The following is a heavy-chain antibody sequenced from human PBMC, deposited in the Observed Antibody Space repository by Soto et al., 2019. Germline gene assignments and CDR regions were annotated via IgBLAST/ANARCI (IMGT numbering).Heavy chain of an antibody. CDR1: GGSISSGDYY. V-gene: IGHV4-30-4*01. D-gene: IGHD5-18*01. CDR3: ARFPGDTAMLYGMDV. Sequence: SETLSLTCTVSGGSISSGDYYWSWIRQPPGKGLEWIGYIYYSGSTYYNPSLKSRVTISVDTSKNQFSLKLSSVTAADTAVYYCARFPGDTAMLYGMDVWGQGTTVT. CDR2: IYYSGST. J-gene: IGHJ6*02.